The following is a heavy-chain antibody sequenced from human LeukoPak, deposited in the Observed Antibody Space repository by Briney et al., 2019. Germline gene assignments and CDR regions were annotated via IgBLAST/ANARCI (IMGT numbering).Heavy chain of an antibody. CDR2: INSDGDSA. J-gene: IGHJ3*02. CDR1: GFSFSTYA. CDR3: ARRGNAFDI. Sequence: PGGSLRLPCVASGFSFSTYAMTWVRQAPGRGLEWVSFINSDGDSAYYADFVKGRFTISRDNSKNTLYLQMNGLRAEDTALYYCARRGNAFDIWGQGTMVTVSS. V-gene: IGHV3-23*01. D-gene: IGHD3-16*01.